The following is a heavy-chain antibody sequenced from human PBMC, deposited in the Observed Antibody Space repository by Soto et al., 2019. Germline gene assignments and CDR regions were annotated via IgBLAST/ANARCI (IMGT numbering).Heavy chain of an antibody. Sequence: SVKVSCKASGGTFSSYAISWVRQAPGQGLEWMGGIIPIFGTANYAQKFQGRVTITADESTSTAYMELSSLRSEDTAVYYCASIAARQWYYYYGMDVWGQGTTVTVSS. V-gene: IGHV1-69*13. CDR3: ASIAARQWYYYYGMDV. CDR2: IIPIFGTA. D-gene: IGHD6-6*01. J-gene: IGHJ6*02. CDR1: GGTFSSYA.